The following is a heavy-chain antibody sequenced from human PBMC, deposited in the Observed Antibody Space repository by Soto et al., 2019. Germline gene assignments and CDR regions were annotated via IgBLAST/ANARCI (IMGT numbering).Heavy chain of an antibody. J-gene: IGHJ6*02. CDR2: IIPIFGTA. V-gene: IGHV1-69*13. CDR1: GYTFTSYA. D-gene: IGHD4-17*01. CDR3: ASASSLQGTVTHQRYPKYYYYYYGMDV. Sequence: SVKVSCKASGYTFTSYAMNWVRQAPGQGLEWMGGIIPIFGTANYAQKFQGRVTITADESTSTAYMELSSLRSEDTAVYYCASASSLQGTVTHQRYPKYYYYYYGMDVWGQGTTVTVSS.